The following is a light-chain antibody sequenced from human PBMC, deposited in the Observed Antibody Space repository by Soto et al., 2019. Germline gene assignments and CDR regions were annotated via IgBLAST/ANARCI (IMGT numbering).Light chain of an antibody. V-gene: IGLV2-8*01. Sequence: QSALTQPPSASGSPGQSVTISCTGTSSDVGGYNYVSWYQHHPGKAPKLMVSEVSKRPSGVPDRFSGSKSGNTASLTVSGLQAEDEAAYYCSSYAGNNNPYVFGTGTKLTVL. J-gene: IGLJ1*01. CDR3: SSYAGNNNPYV. CDR1: SSDVGGYNY. CDR2: EVS.